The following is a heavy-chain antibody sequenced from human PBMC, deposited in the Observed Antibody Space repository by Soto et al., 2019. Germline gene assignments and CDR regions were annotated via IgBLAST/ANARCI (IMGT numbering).Heavy chain of an antibody. CDR3: VRESPALDY. Sequence: GGSLRLSCTASGFTFNVYDMNWVRQAPGKGLEWVAYISSSGSAIHYADSVKGRFAISRDNAETSLYLQMNRLRDEDTSVYYCVRESPALDYWGQGTLVTVSS. J-gene: IGHJ4*02. CDR2: ISSSGSAI. CDR1: GFTFNVYD. V-gene: IGHV3-48*02.